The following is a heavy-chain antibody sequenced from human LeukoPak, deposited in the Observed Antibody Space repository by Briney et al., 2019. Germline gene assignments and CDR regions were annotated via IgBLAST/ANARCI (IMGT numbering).Heavy chain of an antibody. D-gene: IGHD5-24*01. J-gene: IGHJ5*02. CDR2: ISSSSSYI. CDR1: GFTFSSYS. CDR3: ARDRDGYNSQAGWFDP. V-gene: IGHV3-21*01. Sequence: GGSLRLSCAASGFTFSSYSMNWVRQAPGKGLEWVSSISSSSSYIYYADSVKGRFTISRDSAKNSLYLQMNSLRAEDTAVYYCARDRDGYNSQAGWFDPWGQGTLVTVSS.